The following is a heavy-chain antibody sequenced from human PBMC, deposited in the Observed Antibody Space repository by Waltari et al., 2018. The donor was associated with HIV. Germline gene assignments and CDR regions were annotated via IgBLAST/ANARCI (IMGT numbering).Heavy chain of an antibody. CDR2: ISRRGSTI. CDR1: GFTFSTYE. D-gene: IGHD1-26*01. J-gene: IGHJ4*02. CDR3: ARDGSSYYGLDY. Sequence: EVQVVESGGGLVQPGGSLRLSCEASGFTFSTYEMNWVRQAPGKGLEGFSYISRRGSTIYYADSVKGRFTIARDNAKNSLYLQMNSLRAEDTAVYFCARDGSSYYGLDYWGRGTLVTVSS. V-gene: IGHV3-48*03.